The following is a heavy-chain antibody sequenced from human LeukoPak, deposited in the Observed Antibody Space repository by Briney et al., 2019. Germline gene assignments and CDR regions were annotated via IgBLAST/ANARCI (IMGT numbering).Heavy chain of an antibody. Sequence: GGSLRLSCAASGFTFSDYYMSWIRQAPGKGLEWVSQISRSGSTIYYADSVKGRFTISRDNAKNSLYLQMNSLRDEDTAVYYCARDAANYDFRSGSLTSNWFDPWGQGTLVTVSS. CDR2: ISRSGSTI. CDR3: ARDAANYDFRSGSLTSNWFDP. J-gene: IGHJ5*02. CDR1: GFTFSDYY. V-gene: IGHV3-11*04. D-gene: IGHD3-3*01.